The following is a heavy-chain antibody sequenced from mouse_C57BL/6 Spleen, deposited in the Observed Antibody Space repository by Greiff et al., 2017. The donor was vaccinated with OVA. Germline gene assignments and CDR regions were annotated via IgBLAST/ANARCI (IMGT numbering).Heavy chain of an antibody. Sequence: QVQLQQPGAELVRPGSSVKLSCKASGYTFTSYWMDWVKQRPGQGLEWIGNIYPSDSETHYNQKFKDKATLTVDKSSSTAYMQLSSLTSEDSAVYYCARSGPDSSGLDYWGQGTTLTVSS. V-gene: IGHV1-61*01. J-gene: IGHJ2*01. D-gene: IGHD3-2*02. CDR2: IYPSDSET. CDR3: ARSGPDSSGLDY. CDR1: GYTFTSYW.